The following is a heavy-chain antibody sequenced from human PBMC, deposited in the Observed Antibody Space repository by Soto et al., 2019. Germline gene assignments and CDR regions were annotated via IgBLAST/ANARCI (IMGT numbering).Heavy chain of an antibody. Sequence: EVQLLESGGGLVQPGGSLRLSCAASGFTFSSYAMSWVRQAPGKGLEWVSVLSGSGGTTYYADSVKGRFTISRDNPKNTLYLQMNSLRAEDTAVYYCAKGGSYCGGDCLGNWFDSWGQGTLVTVSS. CDR1: GFTFSSYA. CDR2: LSGSGGTT. D-gene: IGHD2-21*02. CDR3: AKGGSYCGGDCLGNWFDS. J-gene: IGHJ5*01. V-gene: IGHV3-23*01.